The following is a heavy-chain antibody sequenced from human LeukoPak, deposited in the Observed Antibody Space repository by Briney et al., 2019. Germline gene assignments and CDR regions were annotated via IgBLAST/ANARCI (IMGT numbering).Heavy chain of an antibody. CDR1: GGTFSSYA. J-gene: IGHJ5*02. Sequence: GASVKVSCKASGGTFSSYAISWVRQAPGQGLEWMGGIIPISGTANYAQKFQGRVTITADKSTSTAYMELSSLRSEDTAVYYCARKKGGRWLVRGGWFDPWGQGTLVTVSS. V-gene: IGHV1-69*06. D-gene: IGHD6-19*01. CDR2: IIPISGTA. CDR3: ARKKGGRWLVRGGWFDP.